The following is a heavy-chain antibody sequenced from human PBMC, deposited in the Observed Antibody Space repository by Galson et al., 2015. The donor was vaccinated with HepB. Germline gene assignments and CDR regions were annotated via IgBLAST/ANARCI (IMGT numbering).Heavy chain of an antibody. D-gene: IGHD2-21*01. CDR3: ARNNHLYSYYYMDV. V-gene: IGHV3-23*01. CDR2: ISNRDSSE. CDR1: GFPFSRYA. J-gene: IGHJ6*03. Sequence: RLSCAASGFPFSRYAMTWVRQVPGKGLECVSTISNRDSSEYYSESVKGRFSISRDNSRNTLYLQMDSLRAEDTAVYYCARNNHLYSYYYMDVWGKGTTVAVSS.